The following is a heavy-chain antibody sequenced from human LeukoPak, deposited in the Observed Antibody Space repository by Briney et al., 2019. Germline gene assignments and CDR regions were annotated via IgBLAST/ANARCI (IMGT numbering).Heavy chain of an antibody. Sequence: SETLSLTCTVSGGSISSYYWSWIRQPPGKGLEWIGYIYYSGSTNYNPSLKSRVTISVDTSKNQFSLKLSSVTAADTAVYYCARFSIAARFWSGSYSYMAVGGKGPPVTVPS. CDR3: ARFSIAARFWSGSYSYMAV. D-gene: IGHD6-13*01. CDR1: GGSISSYY. V-gene: IGHV4-59*01. CDR2: IYYSGST. J-gene: IGHJ6*03.